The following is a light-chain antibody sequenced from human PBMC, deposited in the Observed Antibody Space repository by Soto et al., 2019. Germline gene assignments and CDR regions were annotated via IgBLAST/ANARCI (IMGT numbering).Light chain of an antibody. CDR1: SSNIGAGYD. CDR2: ANP. Sequence: QSVLTQPPSVSGAPGQRVTISCTGSSSNIGAGYDVHWYQQLPGTAPKLVIYANPNRPSGVPDRFSGSKSGTSASLAIPGLRPEDEADYYCQSYESSLSGYVFGTGTKGPVL. CDR3: QSYESSLSGYV. V-gene: IGLV1-40*01. J-gene: IGLJ1*01.